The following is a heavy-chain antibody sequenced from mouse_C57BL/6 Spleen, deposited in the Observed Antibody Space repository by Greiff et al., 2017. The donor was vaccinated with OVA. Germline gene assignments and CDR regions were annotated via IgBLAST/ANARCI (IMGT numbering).Heavy chain of an antibody. D-gene: IGHD1-1*01. CDR3: ARDRNYEMDY. CDR2: ISDGGSYT. CDR1: GFTFSSYA. J-gene: IGHJ4*01. V-gene: IGHV5-4*01. Sequence: EVKLMESGGGLVKPGGSLKLSCAASGFTFSSYAMSLVRQTPEKRLEWVATISDGGSYTYYPDNVKGRFTISRDNAKNNLYLQMSHLKSEDTAMYYCARDRNYEMDYWGQGTSVTVSS.